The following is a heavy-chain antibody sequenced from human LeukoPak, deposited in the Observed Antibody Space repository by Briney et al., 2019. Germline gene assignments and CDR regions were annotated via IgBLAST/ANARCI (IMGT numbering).Heavy chain of an antibody. CDR3: ARGVVLTWDCRSTSCRGWFDP. Sequence: ASVKVSCKASGYTFTGYYMHWVRQAPGQGLEWMGWINPNSGGTNYAQKFQGWVTMTRDSSISTAYMELSRLRSDDTAVYYCARGVVLTWDCRSTSCRGWFDPWGQGTLVTVSS. CDR2: INPNSGGT. V-gene: IGHV1-2*04. J-gene: IGHJ5*02. CDR1: GYTFTGYY. D-gene: IGHD2-2*01.